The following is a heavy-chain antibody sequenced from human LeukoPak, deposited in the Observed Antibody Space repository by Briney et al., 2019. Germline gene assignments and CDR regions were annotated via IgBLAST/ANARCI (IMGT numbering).Heavy chain of an antibody. CDR2: IYPGDSDT. Sequence: GESLKISCKGSGYSFTSYWIVWVRQMPGKGLEWMGIIYPGDSDTRYSPSFQGQVTISADKSISTAYLQWSSVKASDNAMCYCARLDGEVLEWGLDYWVQGTLVTVSS. D-gene: IGHD3-3*01. V-gene: IGHV5-51*01. J-gene: IGHJ4*02. CDR3: ARLDGEVLEWGLDY. CDR1: GYSFTSYW.